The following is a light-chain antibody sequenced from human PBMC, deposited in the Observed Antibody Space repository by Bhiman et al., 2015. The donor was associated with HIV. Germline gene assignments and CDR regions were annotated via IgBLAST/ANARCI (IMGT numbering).Light chain of an antibody. CDR3: NSRDSSGNHLV. J-gene: IGLJ2*01. CDR1: SLRNYY. V-gene: IGLV3-19*01. CDR2: GKD. Sequence: SSELTQDPAVSVALGQTVRITCHGDSLRNYYASWYQQKPGQAPVIVIYGKDNRPSGIPDRFSGSSSGNTASLTITGAQAEDEADYYCNSRDSSGNHLVFGGGTKLTVL.